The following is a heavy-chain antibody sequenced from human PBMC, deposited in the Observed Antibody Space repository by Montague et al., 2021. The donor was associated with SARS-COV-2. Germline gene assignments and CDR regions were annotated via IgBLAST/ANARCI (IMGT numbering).Heavy chain of an antibody. CDR1: GGSISSYY. D-gene: IGHD3-9*01. Sequence: SETLSLTCTASGGSISSYYWSWIRQPPGKGLEWIGYIYYSGSTNYNPSLKSRVTISVDTSKNQFSLKLSSVTAADTAVYYCARTYYDILTGYYNRGAFDIWGQGTMVTVSS. CDR2: IYYSGST. J-gene: IGHJ3*02. V-gene: IGHV4-59*08. CDR3: ARTYYDILTGYYNRGAFDI.